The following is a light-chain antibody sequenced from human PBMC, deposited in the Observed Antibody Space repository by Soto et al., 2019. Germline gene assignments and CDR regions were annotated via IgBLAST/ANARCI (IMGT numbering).Light chain of an antibody. CDR2: DVS. Sequence: QSALTQPASVSGSPGQSITISCTGTSSDIGGYNDVSWYQQHPGKAPKHMMYDVSNRPSGVCNRFSGSKSRNTASLTISGLQAEDEADYYCSSYTSSSTLVVFGGGTKVTLL. J-gene: IGLJ2*01. CDR3: SSYTSSSTLVV. V-gene: IGLV2-14*01. CDR1: SSDIGGYND.